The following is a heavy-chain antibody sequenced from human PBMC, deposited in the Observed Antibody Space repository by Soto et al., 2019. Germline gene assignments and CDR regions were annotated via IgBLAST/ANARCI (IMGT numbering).Heavy chain of an antibody. J-gene: IGHJ4*02. V-gene: IGHV4-34*01. D-gene: IGHD3-10*01. CDR1: GGSFSGYY. CDR3: ARGPQYYYGSGSYYFYYFDY. CDR2: INHSGST. Sequence: SETLSLTCAVYGGSFSGYYWSWIRQPPGKGLEWIGEINHSGSTNYNPSLKSRVTISVDTSKNQFSLKLSSVTAADTAVYYCARGPQYYYGSGSYYFYYFDYWGQGTLATVSS.